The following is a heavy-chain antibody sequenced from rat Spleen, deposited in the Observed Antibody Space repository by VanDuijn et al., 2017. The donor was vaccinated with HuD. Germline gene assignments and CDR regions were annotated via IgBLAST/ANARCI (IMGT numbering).Heavy chain of an antibody. CDR3: ASLPVELGVMDA. CDR2: ISYDGSST. V-gene: IGHV5-29*01. J-gene: IGHJ4*01. Sequence: EVQLVESGGGLVQPGRSLKLSCAASGFPFSNYGMAWVRQAPTKGLEWVATISYDGSSTYYRDSVKGRFTISRDNAKITLYLQMDSLRSEDTATYYCASLPVELGVMDAWGQGASVTVSS. D-gene: IGHD5-1*01. CDR1: GFPFSNYG.